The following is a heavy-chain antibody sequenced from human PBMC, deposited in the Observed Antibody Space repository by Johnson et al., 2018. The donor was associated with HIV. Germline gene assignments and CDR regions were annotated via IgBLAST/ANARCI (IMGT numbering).Heavy chain of an antibody. CDR3: ARVKGVRVASDSFAL. J-gene: IGHJ3*01. D-gene: IGHD3-10*02. CDR2: IRDDGSKK. V-gene: IGHV3-30*02. CDR1: GFTFRSYG. Sequence: QVQLVESGGGVVQPGGSLRLSCAASGFTFRSYGMHWVRQAPGKGLEWVAFIRDDGSKKYYADAVKGRLNISRDNSKKTLYLQVNSLRAEDTAMYYCARVKGVRVASDSFALWGQGTMVTVSS.